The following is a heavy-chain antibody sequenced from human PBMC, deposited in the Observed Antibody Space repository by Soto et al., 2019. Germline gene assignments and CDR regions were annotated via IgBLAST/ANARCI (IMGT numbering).Heavy chain of an antibody. CDR2: LNHGVSI. Sequence: PSETLSLTCAVYGGSFVDYYWSWIRQSPGKGLEWIGELNHGVSINYNPSLKSRVTISVDASKNQFSLKLSSMTAADTAVYYCARGYRRNFDYLGQGTLVTGS. J-gene: IGHJ4*02. V-gene: IGHV4-34*01. CDR1: GGSFVDYY. D-gene: IGHD3-16*02. CDR3: ARGYRRNFDY.